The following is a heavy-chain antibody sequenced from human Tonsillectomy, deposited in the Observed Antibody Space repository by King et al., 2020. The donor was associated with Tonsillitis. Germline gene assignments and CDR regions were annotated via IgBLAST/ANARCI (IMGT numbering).Heavy chain of an antibody. CDR3: ARVWDSSGWLYPDY. V-gene: IGHV3-74*01. CDR1: GFTFSSYW. Sequence: VQLVESGGGLVQPGGSLRLSCAASGFTFSSYWKHCVRQGPGKGLVWVSRINSDGSRTSYADSVKGRFTISRDNAKNTMYLQMNSLRAEDTAVYYCARVWDSSGWLYPDYWGQGTLVTVSS. D-gene: IGHD6-19*01. CDR2: INSDGSRT. J-gene: IGHJ4*02.